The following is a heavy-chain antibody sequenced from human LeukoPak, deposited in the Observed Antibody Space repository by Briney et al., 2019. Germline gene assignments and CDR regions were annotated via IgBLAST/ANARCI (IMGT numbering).Heavy chain of an antibody. Sequence: PSETLSLTCTVSGGSISSYYWSWIRQPPGKGLEWIGYIYYSGSTNYNPSLKSRVTISVDTSKNQFSLKLSSVTAADTAVYYCARHFRGLSGYYPYLFDYWGQGTLVTVSS. CDR2: IYYSGST. J-gene: IGHJ4*02. V-gene: IGHV4-59*01. D-gene: IGHD3-22*01. CDR3: ARHFRGLSGYYPYLFDY. CDR1: GGSISSYY.